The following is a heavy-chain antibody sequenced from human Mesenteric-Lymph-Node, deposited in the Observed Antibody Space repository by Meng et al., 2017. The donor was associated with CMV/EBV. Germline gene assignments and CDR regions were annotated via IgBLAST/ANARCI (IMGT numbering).Heavy chain of an antibody. CDR1: GSISSGGYS. CDR2: IYYSGST. V-gene: IGHV4-31*02. D-gene: IGHD3-22*01. J-gene: IGHJ4*02. CDR3: ARGHAGYYDSSGYYGY. Sequence: GSISSGGYSWSWIRQHPGKGLEWIGYIYYSGSTYYNPSLKSRVTISVDTSKNQFSLKLSSVTAADTAVYYCARGHAGYYDSSGYYGYWGQGTLVTVSS.